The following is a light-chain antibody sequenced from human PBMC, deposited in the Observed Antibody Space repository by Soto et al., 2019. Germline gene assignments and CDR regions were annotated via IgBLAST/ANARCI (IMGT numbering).Light chain of an antibody. J-gene: IGKJ4*01. V-gene: IGKV1D-13*01. CDR1: QDISSA. CDR3: QQFNNFPLT. CDR2: DAS. Sequence: IQLTQSPSSLSASVGDRVTITCRAGQDISSALAWYQQKPGKAPKLLLYDASSLDAGVPSRLSGSGSGTDFTLSITSLRPEDFATYYCQQFNNFPLTFGGGTKVQIK.